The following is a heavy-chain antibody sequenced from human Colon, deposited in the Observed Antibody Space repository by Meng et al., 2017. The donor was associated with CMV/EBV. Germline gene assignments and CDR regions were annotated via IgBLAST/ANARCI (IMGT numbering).Heavy chain of an antibody. CDR2: INPNSGGT. V-gene: IGHV1-2*02. CDR1: GYTFTGYF. Sequence: QGQWVQSGAEVKKPGASVKVSCKASGYTFTGYFMYWVRQAPGQGLEWMGSINPNSGGTNYAQKFQGRVTMTRDTSINTAYMELSRLRSDDTAVYYCATVSGGDFDYWGQGTLVTVSS. D-gene: IGHD1-26*01. J-gene: IGHJ4*02. CDR3: ATVSGGDFDY.